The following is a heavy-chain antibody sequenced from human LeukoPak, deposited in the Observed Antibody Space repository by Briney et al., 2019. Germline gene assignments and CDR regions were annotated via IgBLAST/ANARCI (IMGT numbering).Heavy chain of an antibody. J-gene: IGHJ4*02. D-gene: IGHD3-22*01. CDR3: ARHQGVYESSGSFGY. V-gene: IGHV4-59*08. CDR1: GGSISSYY. Sequence: PSETLSLTCTVSGGSISSYYWSWIRQPPGKGLEWIGYIYYSGSTNYNPSLKSRVTISVDTSKNQFSLKLSSVTAADTAVYYCARHQGVYESSGSFGYWGQGTLVTVSS. CDR2: IYYSGST.